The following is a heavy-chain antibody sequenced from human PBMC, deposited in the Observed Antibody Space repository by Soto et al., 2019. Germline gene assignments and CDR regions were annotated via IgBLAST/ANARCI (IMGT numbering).Heavy chain of an antibody. D-gene: IGHD6-19*01. Sequence: QVQLQGSGPGLVKPSETLSLTCTVSGGSISPYSWSWIRQPPGKGLEWIGYIFYNGGTNYNPSLKSRVTISVDTSKTPFSLRLTSVTAADTAVYYCARYHSSGFYGDYWGQGTLVTVSS. V-gene: IGHV4-59*08. CDR1: GGSISPYS. CDR3: ARYHSSGFYGDY. J-gene: IGHJ4*02. CDR2: IFYNGGT.